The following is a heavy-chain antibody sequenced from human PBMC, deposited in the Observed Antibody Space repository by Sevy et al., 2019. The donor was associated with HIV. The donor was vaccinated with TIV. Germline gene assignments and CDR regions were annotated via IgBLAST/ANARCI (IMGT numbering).Heavy chain of an antibody. CDR2: IYYTGTT. D-gene: IGHD4-17*01. J-gene: IGHJ5*02. V-gene: IGHV4-39*01. Sequence: SETLSLTCTVSGGSISSSSYYWVWIRQPPGRGLEWIGSIYYTGTTYYNPSPKRRLTISVDTSKNQFSLKLSSLTATDTAVYYCARLAYGDYTNFFDPWGQGTLVTVSS. CDR1: GGSISSSSYY. CDR3: ARLAYGDYTNFFDP.